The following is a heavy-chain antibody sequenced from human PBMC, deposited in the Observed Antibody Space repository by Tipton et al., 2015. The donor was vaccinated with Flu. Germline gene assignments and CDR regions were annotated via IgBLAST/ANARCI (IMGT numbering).Heavy chain of an antibody. D-gene: IGHD3-10*02. Sequence: TLSLTCTVSGGSISSYYWSWIRQPPGKGLEWIGYIYYSGSTNYNPSLKSRVTISVDTSKNQFSLKLSSVIAADTAVYYCASSLIGSGSYFRKSGPGAYFDYWGQGTLVTVSS. CDR1: GGSISSYY. V-gene: IGHV4-59*07. J-gene: IGHJ4*02. CDR2: IYYSGST. CDR3: ASSLIGSGSYFRKSGPGAYFDY.